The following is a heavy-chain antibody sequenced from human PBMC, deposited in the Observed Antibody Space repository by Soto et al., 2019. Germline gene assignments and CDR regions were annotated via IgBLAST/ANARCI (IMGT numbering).Heavy chain of an antibody. CDR1: GFTFSNYG. D-gene: IGHD2-2*01. Sequence: QVQLVESGGGVVQPGRSLRLSCAASGFTFSNYGMHCVRQAPGKGPEWVTIMSYDGNNKFYADSVKGRFTISRDNSKNTLYLQMDSLRAEDTAVYYCAKDVYCGTPGCLRSNVHYWGQGTLVTVSS. CDR2: MSYDGNNK. CDR3: AKDVYCGTPGCLRSNVHY. J-gene: IGHJ4*02. V-gene: IGHV3-30*18.